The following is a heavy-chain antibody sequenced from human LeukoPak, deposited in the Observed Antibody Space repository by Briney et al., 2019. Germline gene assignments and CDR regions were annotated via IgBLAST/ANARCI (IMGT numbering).Heavy chain of an antibody. J-gene: IGHJ6*03. V-gene: IGHV1-18*01. CDR1: GYTFTSHG. D-gene: IGHD3-3*01. Sequence: ASVKVSCKASGYTFTSHGISWVRQAPGQGLEWMGWISAYNGNTNYAQKLQGRVTMTTDTSTSTAYMELRSLRSDDTAVYYCARSHDFWSGYYWTVYYYYYYYMDVWGKGTTVTVSS. CDR2: ISAYNGNT. CDR3: ARSHDFWSGYYWTVYYYYYYYMDV.